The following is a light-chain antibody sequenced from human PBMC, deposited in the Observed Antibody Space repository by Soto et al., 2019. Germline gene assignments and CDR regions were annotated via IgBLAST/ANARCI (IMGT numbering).Light chain of an antibody. CDR2: GAS. J-gene: IGKJ2*01. Sequence: EIVMTQSPATLSVSPGEGVSLSCRASQSVSSNLAWYQQKPGQAPRLLIYGASTRATASPARFSGSGSGTEFTLTISSLQSEDFCVYYCQQCNKWPLTFGQGTKLEIK. CDR1: QSVSSN. V-gene: IGKV3-15*01. CDR3: QQCNKWPLT.